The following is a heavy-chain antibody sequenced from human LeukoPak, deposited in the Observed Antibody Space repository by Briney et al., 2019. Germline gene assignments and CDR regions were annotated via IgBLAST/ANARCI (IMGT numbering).Heavy chain of an antibody. J-gene: IGHJ3*02. V-gene: IGHV3-23*01. D-gene: IGHD6-13*01. CDR1: GLTFSSYA. Sequence: PGGSLRLSCEASGLTFSSYAMSWVRQASGKGLEWVSGISGSGGSTYYTDSVKGRLTISRDNSKNTLYLQMNSLRAEDTAVYYCAKDSRVTRSYSSSWPDAFDIWGQGTMVTVSS. CDR2: ISGSGGST. CDR3: AKDSRVTRSYSSSWPDAFDI.